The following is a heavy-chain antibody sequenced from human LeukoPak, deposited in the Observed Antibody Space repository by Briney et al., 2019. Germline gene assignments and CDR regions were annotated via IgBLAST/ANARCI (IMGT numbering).Heavy chain of an antibody. J-gene: IGHJ4*02. Sequence: ASVKVSWKASGYTFTSYYMHWVRQAPGQGLEWMGIINPSGGSTSYAQKFQGRVTMTRDTSTSTAYMELRSLRSDGTAVYYCARGGRYDFWSGPPKTYWGQGTLVTVSS. CDR1: GYTFTSYY. CDR2: INPSGGST. D-gene: IGHD3-3*01. V-gene: IGHV1-46*01. CDR3: ARGGRYDFWSGPPKTY.